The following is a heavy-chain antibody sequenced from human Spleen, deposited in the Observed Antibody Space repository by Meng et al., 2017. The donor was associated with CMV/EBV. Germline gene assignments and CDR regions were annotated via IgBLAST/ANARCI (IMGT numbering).Heavy chain of an antibody. Sequence: GGSLRLSCSASGFTFTNSPMAWVRQAPGKGLDWVSYVYGSGSDRYYADSVKGRFSISRDDSTNTLYLQMNSLRAEDTAVYFCVKCDLVTRRSLAVPGGEWGQGTLVTVSS. V-gene: IGHV3-23*03. J-gene: IGHJ4*02. CDR3: VKCDLVTRRSLAVPGGE. CDR2: VYGSGSDR. D-gene: IGHD6-19*01. CDR1: GFTFTNSP.